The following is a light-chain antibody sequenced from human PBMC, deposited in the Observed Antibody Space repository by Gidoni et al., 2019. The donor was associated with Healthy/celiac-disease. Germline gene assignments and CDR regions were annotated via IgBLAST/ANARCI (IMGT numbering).Light chain of an antibody. CDR3: QQRSNWPPQFT. Sequence: EIVLTQSPATLSLSPGERATLSCRASQSVSSYFAWYQQQPGQAPRLLLYDASNRATGIPARFSGSGSGTAFTLTISSLEPEDFAVYYCQQRSNWPPQFTFGPGTKVDIK. CDR2: DAS. V-gene: IGKV3-11*01. CDR1: QSVSSY. J-gene: IGKJ3*01.